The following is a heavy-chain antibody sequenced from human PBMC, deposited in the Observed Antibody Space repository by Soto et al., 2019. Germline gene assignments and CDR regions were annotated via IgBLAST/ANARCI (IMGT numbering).Heavy chain of an antibody. CDR2: ISAYNGNT. CDR3: ARERTRWFGELLADY. V-gene: IGHV1-18*01. D-gene: IGHD3-10*01. J-gene: IGHJ4*02. Sequence: ASVKVSCKASGYTFTSYGISWVRQAPGQGLEWMGWISAYNGNTNYAQKLQGRVTMTTDTSTSTAYMELRSLRSDDTAVYYCARERTRWFGELLADYWGQGTLVTVSS. CDR1: GYTFTSYG.